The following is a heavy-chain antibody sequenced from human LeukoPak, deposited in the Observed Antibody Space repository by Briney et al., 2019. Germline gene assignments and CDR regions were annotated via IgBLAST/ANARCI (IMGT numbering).Heavy chain of an antibody. D-gene: IGHD2-8*01. Sequence: ASETLSLTCTVSGGSISSYYWSWIRQPPGKGLEWIGYIYYSGSTNYNPSLKSRVTISVDTSKNQFSLKLSSVTAADTAVYYCARHVVYCTNGVCYTSLDYWGQGTLVTVSS. CDR2: IYYSGST. CDR3: ARHVVYCTNGVCYTSLDY. V-gene: IGHV4-59*08. J-gene: IGHJ4*02. CDR1: GGSISSYY.